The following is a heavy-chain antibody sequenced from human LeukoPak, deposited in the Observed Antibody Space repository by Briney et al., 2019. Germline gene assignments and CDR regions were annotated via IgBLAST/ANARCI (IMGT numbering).Heavy chain of an antibody. V-gene: IGHV3-30*18. CDR3: AKEDGFWSGYLKIRAYGMDV. Sequence: QPWGSLRLSCAASGFTFSYYGMHWVRQAPGKGLEGVAVISYDGSNKYYADSVKGRFTLSRDNSKNTLYLKMNSLRAEDTAVYYCAKEDGFWSGYLKIRAYGMDVWGQGTTVTVAS. CDR1: GFTFSYYG. D-gene: IGHD3-3*01. J-gene: IGHJ6*02. CDR2: ISYDGSNK.